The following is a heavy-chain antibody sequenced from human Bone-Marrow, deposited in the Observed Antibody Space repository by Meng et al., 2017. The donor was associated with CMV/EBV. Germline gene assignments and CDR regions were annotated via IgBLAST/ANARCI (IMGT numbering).Heavy chain of an antibody. Sequence: GESLKISCAASGFTFSSYAMSWVRQAPGKGLEWVSAISGSGGSTYYADSVKGRFTISRDNSKNTLYLQMNSLRAEDTAVYYCARDGVGRDGYFDYWGQGTLVTVSS. V-gene: IGHV3-23*01. D-gene: IGHD5-24*01. CDR3: ARDGVGRDGYFDY. J-gene: IGHJ4*02. CDR2: ISGSGGST. CDR1: GFTFSSYA.